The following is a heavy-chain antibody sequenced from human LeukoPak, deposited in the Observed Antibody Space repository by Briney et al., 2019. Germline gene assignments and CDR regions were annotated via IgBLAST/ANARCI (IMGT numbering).Heavy chain of an antibody. V-gene: IGHV4-59*10. CDR3: ARVSDWDSNWFDP. Sequence: SETLSLTCAVYGGSFSGYYWSWIRQPAGKGLEWIGRIYTSGSTNYNPSLKSRVTMSVDTSKNQFSLKLSSVTAAGTAVYYCARVSDWDSNWFDPWGQGTLVTVSS. D-gene: IGHD3/OR15-3a*01. J-gene: IGHJ5*02. CDR1: GGSFSGYY. CDR2: IYTSGST.